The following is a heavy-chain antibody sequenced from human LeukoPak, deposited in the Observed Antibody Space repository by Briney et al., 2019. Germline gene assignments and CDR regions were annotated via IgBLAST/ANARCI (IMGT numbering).Heavy chain of an antibody. CDR1: GGSISDTDHY. CDR2: IDYRGKI. Sequence: SETLSLTCSVSGGSISDTDHYWGWIRQPPGKGLEWVASIDYRGKIYQKPSLKSRVTISMDTSKSHFSLQLSSVTAADTAVYYCASSSQEYYDILTGFHDWGQGTLVVVSS. CDR3: ASSSQEYYDILTGFHD. J-gene: IGHJ1*01. D-gene: IGHD3-9*01. V-gene: IGHV4-39*07.